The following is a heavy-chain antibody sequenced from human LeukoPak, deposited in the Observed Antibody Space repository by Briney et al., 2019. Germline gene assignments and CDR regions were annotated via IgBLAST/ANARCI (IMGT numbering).Heavy chain of an antibody. CDR3: AKDPQAVAGNWFDP. J-gene: IGHJ5*02. CDR1: GFTVSSNY. V-gene: IGHV3-53*01. D-gene: IGHD6-19*01. Sequence: GGSLRLSCAASGFTVSSNYMSWVRQAPGKGLEWVSVIYSGGSTYYADSVKGRFTISRDNSKNTLYLQMNSLRAEDTAVYYCAKDPQAVAGNWFDPWGQGTLVTVSS. CDR2: IYSGGST.